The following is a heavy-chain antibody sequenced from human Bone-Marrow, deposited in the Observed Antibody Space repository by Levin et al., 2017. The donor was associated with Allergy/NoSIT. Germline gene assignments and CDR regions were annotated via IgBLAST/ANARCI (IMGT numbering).Heavy chain of an antibody. V-gene: IGHV4-31*03. D-gene: IGHD6-13*01. CDR3: ARDLRAAGPFDF. J-gene: IGHJ4*02. CDR2: MYSTGNT. CDR1: GASISSGGAY. Sequence: SQTLSLTCTVSGASISSGGAYWSWIRQHPQKGLEFIGYMYSTGNTYYNPSLKSRATMSGDTSKNQFSLRLSSVTAADTAVYYCARDLRAAGPFDFWGPGTLVTVSS.